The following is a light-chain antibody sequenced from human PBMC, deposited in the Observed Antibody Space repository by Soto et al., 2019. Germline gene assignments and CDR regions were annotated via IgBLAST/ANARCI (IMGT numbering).Light chain of an antibody. CDR2: EVS. Sequence: QSALTQPASVSGSPGQSITISCTGTSSDVGVYNYVSWYQHHPGKAPKLMIYEVSNRPSGVSTRFSGSKSGNTASLTISGLQAEDEADYYCSSYTSSSAQVFGTGTKLTVL. J-gene: IGLJ1*01. CDR1: SSDVGVYNY. V-gene: IGLV2-14*01. CDR3: SSYTSSSAQV.